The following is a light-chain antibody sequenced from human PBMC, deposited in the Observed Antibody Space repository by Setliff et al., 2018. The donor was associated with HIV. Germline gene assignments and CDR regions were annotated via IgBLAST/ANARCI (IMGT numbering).Light chain of an antibody. CDR2: DVR. V-gene: IGLV2-14*03. CDR1: SSDIGAYNY. J-gene: IGLJ1*01. Sequence: QSVLTQPASVSGPPGQSITISCTGTSSDIGAYNYVSWYQQHPGKAPKVMIYDVRKRPSGVSNRFSGSKSGNTASLTISGLQAEDEAAYYCSSYVNINTLVFGTGTKVTVL. CDR3: SSYVNINTLV.